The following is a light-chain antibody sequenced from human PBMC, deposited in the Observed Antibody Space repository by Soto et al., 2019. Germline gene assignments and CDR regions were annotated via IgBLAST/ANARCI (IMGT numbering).Light chain of an antibody. Sequence: DIQMTQSPSTLSASVGDRVTITCRASQSISSWLAWYHQKPGKAPKLLIYTASSLESGVPSRFSGSGSGTEFTLTISSLQPDDLATYYCQQYNSSPFTFGPGTKVDIK. CDR3: QQYNSSPFT. CDR2: TAS. CDR1: QSISSW. J-gene: IGKJ3*01. V-gene: IGKV1-5*03.